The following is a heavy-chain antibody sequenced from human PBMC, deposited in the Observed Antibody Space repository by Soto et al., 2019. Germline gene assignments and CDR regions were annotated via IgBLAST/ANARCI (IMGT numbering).Heavy chain of an antibody. J-gene: IGHJ4*02. CDR1: GYSMNTYEY. D-gene: IGHD3-10*01. Sequence: SETLSLTCTVSGYSMNTYEYWGWIRQPPGKGLEWIGSVHHTGPTYYNPSLQSRVTISVDTSKNQLSLNLYDVTAADTAFYYCARDRRSSRLDHWGQGALVTVSS. CDR3: ARDRRSSRLDH. CDR2: VHHTGPT. V-gene: IGHV4-38-2*02.